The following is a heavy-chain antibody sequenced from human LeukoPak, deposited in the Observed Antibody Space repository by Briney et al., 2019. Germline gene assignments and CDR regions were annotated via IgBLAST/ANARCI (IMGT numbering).Heavy chain of an antibody. CDR1: GFNVTNKD. CDR2: TKSKTDGGTT. J-gene: IGHJ4*02. CDR3: TPQGTVTNYFDY. V-gene: IGHV3-15*01. D-gene: IGHD4-17*01. Sequence: GGSLRLSCAASGFNVTNKDMNWVRQAPGKGLEWVGRTKSKTDGGTTDYAAPVKGRFTISRDDSKNMLYLQMNSLKTEDTAVYYCTPQGTVTNYFDYWGQGTLVTVSS.